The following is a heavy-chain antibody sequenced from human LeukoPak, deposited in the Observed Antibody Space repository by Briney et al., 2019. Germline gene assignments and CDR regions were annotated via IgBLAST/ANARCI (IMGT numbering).Heavy chain of an antibody. D-gene: IGHD5-12*01. V-gene: IGHV4-59*12. CDR1: GGSISSYY. J-gene: IGHJ4*02. CDR3: ARDDTVGYYFDY. Sequence: SETLSLTCTVSGGSISSYYWSWIRQPPGKGLEWIGYIYYSGSTNYNPSLKSRVTISVDTSKNQFSLKVSSVTAADTAVYYCARDDTVGYYFDYWGQGTLVTVSS. CDR2: IYYSGST.